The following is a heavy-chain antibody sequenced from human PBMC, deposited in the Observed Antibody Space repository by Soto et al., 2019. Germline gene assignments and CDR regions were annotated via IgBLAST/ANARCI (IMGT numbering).Heavy chain of an antibody. V-gene: IGHV4-39*01. D-gene: IGHD3-10*01. CDR3: ARRDDSITMVRGVIDY. CDR1: GGSISSSSYY. CDR2: IDYSGST. J-gene: IGHJ4*02. Sequence: QLQLQESGPGLVKPSETLSLTCTVSGGSISSSSYYWGWIRQPPGKGLEWIGSIDYSGSTYYNPSLKSRVTISVDTSKNQFSLKLSSVTAADTAVYYCARRDDSITMVRGVIDYWGQGTLVTVSS.